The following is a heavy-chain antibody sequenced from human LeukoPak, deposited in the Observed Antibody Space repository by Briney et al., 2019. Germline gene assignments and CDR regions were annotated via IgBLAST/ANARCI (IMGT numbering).Heavy chain of an antibody. V-gene: IGHV1-3*01. J-gene: IGHJ4*02. CDR2: INAGNGNT. D-gene: IGHD3-16*01. Sequence: ASVKVSCKASGYTFTSYAMHWVRQAPGQRLEWMGWINAGNGNTKYSQKFQGGVTITRDTSASTAYMELSSPRSEDTAVYYCAREVSSDYVWGSYGYWGQGTLVTVSS. CDR3: AREVSSDYVWGSYGY. CDR1: GYTFTSYA.